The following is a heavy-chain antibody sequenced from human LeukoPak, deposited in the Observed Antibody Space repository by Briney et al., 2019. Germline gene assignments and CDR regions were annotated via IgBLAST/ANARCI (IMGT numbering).Heavy chain of an antibody. V-gene: IGHV4-4*07. CDR3: ARGPYSYDSSGAFDI. CDR2: IYPSGNT. CDR1: GGSFSSYF. Sequence: SETLSLTCSVSGGSFSSYFWSWVRQPAGKGPEWIGRIYPSGNTNYNPSLKSRVTLSVDTSKTQFSLKLSSVTAADTAVYFCARGPYSYDSSGAFDIWGQGTMVTVSS. J-gene: IGHJ3*02. D-gene: IGHD3-22*01.